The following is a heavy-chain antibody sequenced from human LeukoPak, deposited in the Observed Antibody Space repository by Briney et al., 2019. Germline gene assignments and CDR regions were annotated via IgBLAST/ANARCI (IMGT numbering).Heavy chain of an antibody. Sequence: SVKVSCKASGDTLSSDAVNWVRQAPGQGLEWMGGIIPMFGTTIFAPKFQGRLTVTTDASTSTGYMELTSLQSEDTAVYYCATLAYSGFGPRSDSDYWGQGTLVTVSS. CDR1: GDTLSSDA. CDR3: ATLAYSGFGPRSDSDY. D-gene: IGHD5-12*01. CDR2: IIPMFGTT. J-gene: IGHJ4*02. V-gene: IGHV1-69*05.